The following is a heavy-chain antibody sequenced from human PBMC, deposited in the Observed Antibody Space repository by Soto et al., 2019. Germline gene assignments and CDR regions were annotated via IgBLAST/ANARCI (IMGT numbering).Heavy chain of an antibody. CDR2: INSDGSST. D-gene: IGHD3-3*01. CDR3: ARGGKYYDFRDPPFGVFDI. J-gene: IGHJ3*02. V-gene: IGHV3-74*01. CDR1: GFTFSSYW. Sequence: GGSLRLSCAASGFTFSSYWMHWVRQAPGKGLVWVSRINSDGSSTSYADSVKGRFTISRDNAKNTLYLQMNSLRAEDTAVYYCARGGKYYDFRDPPFGVFDIWGQGTMVTVSS.